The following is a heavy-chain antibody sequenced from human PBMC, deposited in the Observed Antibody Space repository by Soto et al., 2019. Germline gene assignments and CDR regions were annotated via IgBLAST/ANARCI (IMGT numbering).Heavy chain of an antibody. Sequence: SETLSLTCAVSGGSISSSNWWSWVRQPPGKGLEWIGEMYHSGSTNHNPSLKSRVTISVDKSKNQFSLKVSSVTAADTAVYYCARANYFESSGPFDYWGPGTLVT. CDR3: ARANYFESSGPFDY. D-gene: IGHD3-22*01. CDR1: GGSISSSNW. V-gene: IGHV4-4*02. J-gene: IGHJ4*02. CDR2: MYHSGST.